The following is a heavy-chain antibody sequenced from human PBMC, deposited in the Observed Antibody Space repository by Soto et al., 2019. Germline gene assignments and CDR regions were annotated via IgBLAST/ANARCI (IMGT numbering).Heavy chain of an antibody. CDR3: AKSARGDGYKNAFDV. Sequence: PGGSLRLSCAASGFTFSDYVMGWVRQAPGKGLEWVSAISGPGGSTYYSDPVKGRFTISRDNSENTVYLQMNSVRAEDTALYHCAKSARGDGYKNAFDVWGQGTMVTVSS. J-gene: IGHJ3*01. V-gene: IGHV3-23*01. CDR2: ISGPGGST. CDR1: GFTFSDYV. D-gene: IGHD5-12*01.